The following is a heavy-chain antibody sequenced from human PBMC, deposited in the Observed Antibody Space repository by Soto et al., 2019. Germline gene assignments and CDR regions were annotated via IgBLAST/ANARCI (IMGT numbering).Heavy chain of an antibody. CDR3: ARRGIYGDYFDY. CDR1: GGSISSYY. J-gene: IGHJ4*02. D-gene: IGHD4-17*01. V-gene: IGHV4-59*08. Sequence: SETLSLTCTVSGGSISSYYWSWIRQPPGKGLEWIGYIYYSGSTNYNPSLKSRVTISVDTSKNQFSLKLSSVTATDTAVYYCARRGIYGDYFDYWGQGTLVTVSS. CDR2: IYYSGST.